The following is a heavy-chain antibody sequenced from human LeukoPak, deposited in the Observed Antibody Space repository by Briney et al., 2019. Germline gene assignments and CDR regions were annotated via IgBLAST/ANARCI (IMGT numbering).Heavy chain of an antibody. CDR1: GGSFSYYY. J-gene: IGHJ4*02. V-gene: IGHV4-34*01. CDR2: INRSGST. CDR3: ARGGFYCGDDCYVDY. D-gene: IGHD2-21*02. Sequence: MSSGTLSLTCAVYGGSFSYYYWSWIRQAPEKGLEWIGEINRSGSTNYNPSLKSRVTISVDTSKNQFSLKLSSVTAADTAVYYCARGGFYCGDDCYVDYWGQGTLVTVSS.